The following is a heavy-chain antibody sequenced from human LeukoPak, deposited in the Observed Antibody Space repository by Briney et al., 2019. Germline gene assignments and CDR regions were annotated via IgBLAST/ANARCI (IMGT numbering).Heavy chain of an antibody. CDR3: ARHSRGRWYVFDY. Sequence: GGSLSLSCGASGFTFSSYAMTWVRQAPGKGLEWVSGISGSGGNTYYADSVKGRFTISRDNSNNTLYLQMNSLRAEDTAVYYCARHSRGRWYVFDYWGQGTLVTVSS. CDR2: ISGSGGNT. CDR1: GFTFSSYA. V-gene: IGHV3-23*01. J-gene: IGHJ4*02. D-gene: IGHD6-13*01.